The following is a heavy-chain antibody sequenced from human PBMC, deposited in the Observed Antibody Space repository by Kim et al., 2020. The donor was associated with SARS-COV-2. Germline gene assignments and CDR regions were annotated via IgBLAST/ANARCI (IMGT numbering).Heavy chain of an antibody. V-gene: IGHV4-34*01. CDR3: ARVGYYDFWSGYPAEDY. J-gene: IGHJ4*02. Sequence: SETLSLTCAVYGGSFSGYYWSWIRQPPGKGLEWIGEINHSGSTNYNPSLKSRVTISVDTSKNQFSLKLSSVTAADTAVYYCARVGYYDFWSGYPAEDYWGQGTLVTVSS. CDR1: GGSFSGYY. D-gene: IGHD3-3*01. CDR2: INHSGST.